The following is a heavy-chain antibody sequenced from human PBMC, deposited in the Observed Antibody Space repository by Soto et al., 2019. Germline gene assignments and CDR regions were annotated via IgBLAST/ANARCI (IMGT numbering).Heavy chain of an antibody. CDR3: ARDLGSGYDPGDY. CDR1: GDIFSGYS. V-gene: IGHV1-69*14. D-gene: IGHD5-12*01. Sequence: QVQLVQSGAEVKKPGSSVKVSCKTSGDIFSGYSISWVRQAPGQGLEWMGGIIPIFGTTNYAQRFHGRVTITADKSTSTVYMELYSLKSEDTAVCYCARDLGSGYDPGDYWGQGTLVTVSS. J-gene: IGHJ4*02. CDR2: IIPIFGTT.